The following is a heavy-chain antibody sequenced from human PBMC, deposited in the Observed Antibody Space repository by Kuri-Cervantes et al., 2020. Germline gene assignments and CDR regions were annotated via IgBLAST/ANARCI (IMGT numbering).Heavy chain of an antibody. J-gene: IGHJ6*03. D-gene: IGHD3-3*01. CDR2: MNPNSGNT. CDR3: ARDLFGYYYYYMDV. V-gene: IGHV1-8*01. CDR1: GYTFTSYD. Sequence: ASVKVSCKASGYTFTSYDINWVRQATGQGLEWMGWMNPNSGNTGYAQKFQGRVTMTRNTSISTAYIELSSLRAEDTAVYYCARDLFGYYYYYMDVWGKGTTVTVSS.